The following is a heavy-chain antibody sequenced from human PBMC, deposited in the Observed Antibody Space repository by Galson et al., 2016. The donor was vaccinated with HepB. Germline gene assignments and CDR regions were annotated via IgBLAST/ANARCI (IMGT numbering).Heavy chain of an antibody. J-gene: IGHJ4*02. CDR2: ISTYNGNT. V-gene: IGHV1-18*01. D-gene: IGHD6-19*01. CDR3: AGVPNSSGWYYFDY. CDR1: GYTFTSYG. Sequence: SVKVSCKASGYTFTSYGITWVRQAPGQGLEWMGWISTYNGNTNYAQKFQGRVTMTTDTSTSTAYMELRSLRSDDTAVYYCAGVPNSSGWYYFDYWGQGILVTVSS.